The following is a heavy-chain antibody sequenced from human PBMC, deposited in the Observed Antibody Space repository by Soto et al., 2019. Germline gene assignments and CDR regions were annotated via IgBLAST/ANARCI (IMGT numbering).Heavy chain of an antibody. CDR1: GGSFSGYY. CDR3: ARGDYGPHYYYYGMDV. Sequence: QVQLQQWGAGLLKPSETLSLTCAVYGGSFSGYYWSWIRQPPGKGLEWIGEINHSGSTNYNPSLKSRVTISVDTSKNQFSLKLSSVTAADTAVYYCARGDYGPHYYYYGMDVWGQGTTVTVSS. J-gene: IGHJ6*02. CDR2: INHSGST. V-gene: IGHV4-34*01. D-gene: IGHD4-17*01.